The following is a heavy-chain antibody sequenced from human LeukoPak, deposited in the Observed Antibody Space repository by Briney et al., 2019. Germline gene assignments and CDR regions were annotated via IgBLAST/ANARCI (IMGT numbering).Heavy chain of an antibody. CDR1: GFTFSNYA. Sequence: GGSLRLSCAASGFTFSNYAMSWIRQAPGKGLEWVSAITGSGGNTYYADSVKGRFTISRDNSKNTVFLQMNSLRAEDTAVYYCAKWGDYDVLTGYYVSDYWGQGTLVTVSS. J-gene: IGHJ4*02. CDR2: ITGSGGNT. D-gene: IGHD3-9*01. CDR3: AKWGDYDVLTGYYVSDY. V-gene: IGHV3-23*01.